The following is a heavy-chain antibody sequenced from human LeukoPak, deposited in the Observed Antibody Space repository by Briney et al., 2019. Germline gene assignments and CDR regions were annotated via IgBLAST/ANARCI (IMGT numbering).Heavy chain of an antibody. CDR3: AKDSNWGYLDY. CDR2: ISFDGSNK. V-gene: IGHV3-30*18. CDR1: GFTFSSYG. Sequence: GGSLRLSCAASGFTFSSYGIHWVRQAPGKGLEWVAVISFDGSNKKYADSVKGRFTISRDNSKNTLYLQMNSLRGEDTAVYYCAKDSNWGYLDYWGQGTLVTVSS. D-gene: IGHD7-27*01. J-gene: IGHJ4*02.